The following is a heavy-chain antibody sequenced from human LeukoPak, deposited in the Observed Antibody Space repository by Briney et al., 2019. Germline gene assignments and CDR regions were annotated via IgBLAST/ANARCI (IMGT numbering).Heavy chain of an antibody. D-gene: IGHD3-10*01. CDR3: AKGPLGSGSYSPRYYFDY. CDR2: ISYDGSNK. V-gene: IGHV3-30*04. CDR1: GFTFSSYA. Sequence: GGSLRLSCAASGFTFSSYAMHWVRQAPGKGLEWVAVISYDGSNKYYADSVKGRFTISRDDSKSTLYLQMNRLRAEDTAVYYCAKGPLGSGSYSPRYYFDYWGQGTLVTVSS. J-gene: IGHJ4*02.